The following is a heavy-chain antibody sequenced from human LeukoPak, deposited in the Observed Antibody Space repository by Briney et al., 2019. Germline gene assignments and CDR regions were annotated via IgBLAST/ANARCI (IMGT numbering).Heavy chain of an antibody. V-gene: IGHV1-69*13. CDR2: ISPIFGKS. J-gene: IGHJ5*02. CDR1: GDSFSTYD. Sequence: GASVKVSCKASGDSFSTYDMTWVRQAPGQGLECVGGISPIFGKSNHAQKFQGRVTITADESTSTAYMELSSLRSEDTAVYYCASPPGGYDSSGYPWGQGTLVTVSS. CDR3: ASPPGGYDSSGYP. D-gene: IGHD3-22*01.